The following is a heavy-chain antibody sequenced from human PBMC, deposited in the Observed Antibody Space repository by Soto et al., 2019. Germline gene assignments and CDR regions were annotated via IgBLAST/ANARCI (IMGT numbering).Heavy chain of an antibody. CDR1: GYSFTSYW. CDR3: ARSFCTIGYGMDV. D-gene: IGHD2-8*01. V-gene: IGHV5-51*01. Sequence: PGESLKISCKGSGYSFTSYWIGWVRQMPGKGLEWMGIIYSGDSDTRYSPSFQGQVTISADKSISTAYLQWSSLKASDTAMYYCARSFCTIGYGMDVWGQGTKVTVSS. J-gene: IGHJ6*02. CDR2: IYSGDSDT.